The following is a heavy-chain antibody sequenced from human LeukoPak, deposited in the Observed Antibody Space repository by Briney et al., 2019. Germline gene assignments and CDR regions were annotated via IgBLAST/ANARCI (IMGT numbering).Heavy chain of an antibody. J-gene: IGHJ4*02. D-gene: IGHD1-26*01. CDR1: GGTFSSYV. V-gene: IGHV1-69*04. CDR3: ARELNSGSDFWIDY. Sequence: SVNLSCKASGGTFSSYVISWVRQAPGQGLEWMGRIIPILGIANYAQKFQGRVTITADKSTSTAYMELSSLRSEDTAVYYCARELNSGSDFWIDYWGQGTLVSVSS. CDR2: IIPILGIA.